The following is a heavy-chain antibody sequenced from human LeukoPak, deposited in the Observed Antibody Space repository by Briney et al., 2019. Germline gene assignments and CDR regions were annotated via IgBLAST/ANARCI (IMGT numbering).Heavy chain of an antibody. CDR1: GFMFSSYA. D-gene: IGHD5-12*01. CDR3: ARAGYNAYGMDV. J-gene: IGHJ6*02. Sequence: GGSLRLSCAASGFMFSSYAVHWVRQAPGKGLEWVALISYDGSNKYYADSVKGRFTISRDNSKNTLYLQMNSLRPEDTAVYYCARAGYNAYGMDVWGQGATVTVSS. CDR2: ISYDGSNK. V-gene: IGHV3-30-3*01.